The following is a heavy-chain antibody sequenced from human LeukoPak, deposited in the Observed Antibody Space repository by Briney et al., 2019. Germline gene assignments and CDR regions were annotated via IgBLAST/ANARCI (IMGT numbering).Heavy chain of an antibody. J-gene: IGHJ4*02. V-gene: IGHV4-34*01. D-gene: IGHD1-26*01. CDR1: GGSFSGNY. CDR3: ARVIATTDGFFDY. CDR2: INHRGNT. Sequence: SETLSLTCVVYGGSFSGNYWTWIRQPPGKGREWIGEINHRGNTNYNPSLKSRVTISVDTSKNQFSLKLSSVTAADTAVYYCARVIATTDGFFDYWGQGTLVTVSS.